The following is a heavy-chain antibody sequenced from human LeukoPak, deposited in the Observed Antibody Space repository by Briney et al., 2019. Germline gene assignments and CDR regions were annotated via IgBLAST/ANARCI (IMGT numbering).Heavy chain of an antibody. Sequence: PSETLSLTCTVSGGSISSYYWSWIRQPPGKGLEWIGYIYYSGSTNYNPSLKSRVTISVDTSKNQFSLKLSSVTAADTAVYYCAREHCSGWYGPRWFDPWGQGTLVTGSS. CDR2: IYYSGST. J-gene: IGHJ5*02. CDR1: GGSISSYY. D-gene: IGHD6-19*01. CDR3: AREHCSGWYGPRWFDP. V-gene: IGHV4-59*01.